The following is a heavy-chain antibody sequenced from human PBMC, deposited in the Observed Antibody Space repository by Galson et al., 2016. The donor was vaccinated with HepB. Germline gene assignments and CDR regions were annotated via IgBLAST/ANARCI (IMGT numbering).Heavy chain of an antibody. J-gene: IGHJ4*02. CDR1: GFTFRNYG. D-gene: IGHD2-21*02. Sequence: SLRLSCAASGFTFRNYGMTWVRQAPGKGLEWVSTICGSCGDIHYADSVKGRFTISRDNSKNTLFLQMNSVRADDTAVYYCAQDPSHWVDVTSGYWGQGTLVTVSS. V-gene: IGHV3-23*01. CDR2: ICGSCGDI. CDR3: AQDPSHWVDVTSGY.